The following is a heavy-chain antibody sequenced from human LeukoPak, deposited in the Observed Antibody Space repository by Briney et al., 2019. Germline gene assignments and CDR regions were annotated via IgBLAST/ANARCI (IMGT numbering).Heavy chain of an antibody. J-gene: IGHJ6*02. Sequence: GGSLRLSCAASGFTFSSYGMHWVRQAPGKGLEWVAFTRYDGSNKYYADSVKGRFTISRDNSKNTLYLQMNSLRAEDTAVYYCARVGRTGYSYGYNYYYGMDVWGQGTTVTVSS. CDR2: TRYDGSNK. D-gene: IGHD5-18*01. V-gene: IGHV3-30*02. CDR3: ARVGRTGYSYGYNYYYGMDV. CDR1: GFTFSSYG.